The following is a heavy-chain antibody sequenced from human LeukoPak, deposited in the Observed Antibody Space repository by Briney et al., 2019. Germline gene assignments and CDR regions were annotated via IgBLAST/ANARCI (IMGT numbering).Heavy chain of an antibody. CDR1: GYTFSGYY. V-gene: IGHV1-2*02. CDR2: INPKSGGT. D-gene: IGHD2-2*01. Sequence: ASVKVSCKASGYTFSGYYMHWVRQAPGQGLEWMGWINPKSGGTNGAQKFQGRVTMTRDTSISTAYMELSRLRSDDTAVYYCARDCSSTSCYWFDPWGQGTLVTVSS. CDR3: ARDCSSTSCYWFDP. J-gene: IGHJ5*02.